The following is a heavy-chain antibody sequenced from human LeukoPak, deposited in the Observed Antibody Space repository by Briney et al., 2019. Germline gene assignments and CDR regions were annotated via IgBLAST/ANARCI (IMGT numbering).Heavy chain of an antibody. Sequence: GVSLRLSCAASGFTLDDYGMSWVRPAPGKGLEWVSGVNWNGGSTGYADSVKGRFTISRDNAKYCLYLQMNSLRAADTALYYCARPGAAAGLYYFDYCGQGTLLSVSS. CDR3: ARPGAAAGLYYFDY. CDR2: VNWNGGST. CDR1: GFTLDDYG. J-gene: IGHJ4*02. D-gene: IGHD6-13*01. V-gene: IGHV3-20*04.